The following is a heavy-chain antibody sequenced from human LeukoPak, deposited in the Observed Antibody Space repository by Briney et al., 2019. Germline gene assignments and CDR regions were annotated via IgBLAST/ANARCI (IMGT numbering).Heavy chain of an antibody. V-gene: IGHV3-15*01. Sequence: GGSLRLSCAASRFTLSRYAMNWVRQAPGKGLEWVGHIMSKADGGTTEYAAPVKGRFTMSRDDSKDTLYLQMNSLKTEGTAVYFCTTVDTAMGFDYWGQGTLVTVSS. CDR3: TTVDTAMGFDY. CDR2: IMSKADGGTT. J-gene: IGHJ4*02. CDR1: RFTLSRYA. D-gene: IGHD5-18*01.